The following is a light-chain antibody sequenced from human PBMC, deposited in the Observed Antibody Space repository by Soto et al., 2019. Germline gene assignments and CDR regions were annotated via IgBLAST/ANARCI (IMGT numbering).Light chain of an antibody. CDR3: SSYTSSSTLTV. CDR1: SSDVGGYNY. J-gene: IGLJ2*01. Sequence: QSALTQPASVSGSPGQSITISCTGTSSDVGGYNYVSWYQQHPGKAPKLLMYDVSNRPSGVSNRFSGSKSGNTASLTISGLQAEDEADYYCSSYTSSSTLTVFCGGTKLTVL. V-gene: IGLV2-14*01. CDR2: DVS.